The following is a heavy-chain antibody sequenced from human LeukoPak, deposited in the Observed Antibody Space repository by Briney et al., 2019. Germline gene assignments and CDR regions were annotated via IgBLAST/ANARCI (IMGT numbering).Heavy chain of an antibody. Sequence: GRSPRLSCAASGFTFSSYSMNWVRQAPGKGLEWVSYISNGGSSVYYADSVKGRFTTSRDNAKNSLYLLMNSLRAEDTAVYYCARQNISWFDPWGQGTLVTVSS. CDR3: ARQNISWFDP. CDR2: ISNGGSSV. V-gene: IGHV3-48*04. J-gene: IGHJ5*02. D-gene: IGHD2/OR15-2a*01. CDR1: GFTFSSYS.